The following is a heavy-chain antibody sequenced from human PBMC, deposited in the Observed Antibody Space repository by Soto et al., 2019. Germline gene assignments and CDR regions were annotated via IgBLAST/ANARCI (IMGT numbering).Heavy chain of an antibody. CDR1: GYTFTNYG. Sequence: ASVKVSCKASGYTFTNYGLTWVRQAPGQGPEWVGWISAYNGNTHYAQKLQGRVAMTTDTSTSTAYMELRSLSSDDTAVYYCARPQNVILTDSYTNYLDSWGQGTPVTVSS. V-gene: IGHV1-18*01. CDR3: ARPQNVILTDSYTNYLDS. CDR2: ISAYNGNT. D-gene: IGHD3-9*01. J-gene: IGHJ4*02.